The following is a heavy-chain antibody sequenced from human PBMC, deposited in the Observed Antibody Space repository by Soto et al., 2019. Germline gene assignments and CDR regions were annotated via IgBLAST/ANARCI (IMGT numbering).Heavy chain of an antibody. J-gene: IGHJ4*01. CDR2: ISYTGIT. V-gene: IGHV4-59*08. Sequence: QVQLQESGPGLVKPSETLSLTCTFSGASISTYYWSWIRQSPGKGLESIGFISYTGITDYNPSLSSRVTISLDTSKSQISLKLNSVTVADTAVYYCAATYGSGTRYFDYWGHGTLVTVSS. CDR1: GASISTYY. CDR3: AATYGSGTRYFDY. D-gene: IGHD3-10*01.